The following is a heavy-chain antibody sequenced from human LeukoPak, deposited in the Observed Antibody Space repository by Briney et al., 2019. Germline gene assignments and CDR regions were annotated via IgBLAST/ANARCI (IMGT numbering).Heavy chain of an antibody. Sequence: SETLSLTCAVYGGSFSGYYWSWIRQPPGKGLEWIGEINHSGSTNCNPSLKSRVTISVDTSKNQFSLKLSSVTAADTAVYYCARGGARSPYYYYYGMDVWGQGTTVTVSS. CDR2: INHSGST. V-gene: IGHV4-34*01. CDR3: ARGGARSPYYYYYGMDV. J-gene: IGHJ6*02. D-gene: IGHD1-26*01. CDR1: GGSFSGYY.